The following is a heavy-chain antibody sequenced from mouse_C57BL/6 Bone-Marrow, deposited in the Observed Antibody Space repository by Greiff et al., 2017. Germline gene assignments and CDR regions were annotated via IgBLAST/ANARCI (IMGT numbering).Heavy chain of an antibody. Sequence: VQLQQPGAELVRPGSSVKLSCKASGYTFTSYWMDWVKQRPGQGLEWIGNIYPSDSETHYNQKFKDKATLTVDKSSSTAYMQLSSLTSEDSAVYYCESEGEEPYYFDYWGQGTTLTVSS. V-gene: IGHV1-61*01. J-gene: IGHJ2*01. CDR3: ESEGEEPYYFDY. CDR2: IYPSDSET. CDR1: GYTFTSYW.